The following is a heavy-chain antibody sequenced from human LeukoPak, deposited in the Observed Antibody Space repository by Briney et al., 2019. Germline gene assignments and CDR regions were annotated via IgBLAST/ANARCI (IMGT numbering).Heavy chain of an antibody. Sequence: SQTLSLTCTVSGGSISSGSYYWSWIRQPAGKGLEWIGRIYTSGSTNYNPSLKSRVTISVDTSKNQFSLKLSSVTAADTAVYYCARPIRTLLSWFDPWGQGTLVTVSS. V-gene: IGHV4-61*02. CDR1: GGSISSGSYY. CDR2: IYTSGST. CDR3: ARPIRTLLSWFDP. J-gene: IGHJ5*02. D-gene: IGHD1-14*01.